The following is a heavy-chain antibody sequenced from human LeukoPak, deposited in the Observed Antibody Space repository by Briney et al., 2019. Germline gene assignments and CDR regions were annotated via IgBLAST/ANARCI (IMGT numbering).Heavy chain of an antibody. CDR1: GYTFTGYY. CDR3: ARSWVVSASLPGY. D-gene: IGHD2-15*01. J-gene: IGHJ4*02. V-gene: IGHV1-2*02. Sequence: ASVKVSCKASGYTFTGYYMHWVRQAPGQGLEWMGWINPNSGGTNYAQKFQGRVTMTRDTSISTAYMELSRLRSDDTAVYYCARSWVVSASLPGYWGQGTLVTVSS. CDR2: INPNSGGT.